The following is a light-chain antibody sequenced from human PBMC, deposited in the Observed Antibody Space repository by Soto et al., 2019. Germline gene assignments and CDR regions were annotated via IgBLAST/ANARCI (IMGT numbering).Light chain of an antibody. CDR2: DAS. V-gene: IGKV3-11*01. J-gene: IGKJ5*01. CDR3: QQRSNWPLT. Sequence: ELVLTQSPGTLSLSPGERASLSCRASQSVSSYLAWYQQKPGQAPRLLIYDASNRATGIPARFSGSGSGTDFTLTISSLEPEDFAVYYCQQRSNWPLTFGQGTRLEIK. CDR1: QSVSSY.